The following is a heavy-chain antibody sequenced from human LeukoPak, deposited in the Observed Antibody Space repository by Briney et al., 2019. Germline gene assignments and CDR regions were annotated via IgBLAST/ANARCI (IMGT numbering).Heavy chain of an antibody. D-gene: IGHD2-15*01. CDR1: GYSLSSGYY. V-gene: IGHV4-38-2*01. CDR3: ARCSGGSCSYDY. Sequence: PSETLSLTCSVSGYSLSSGYYWGWIRQPPGRRLEWIGTIYHSGSTYYNPSLKSRVTISVDTSKNQFSLKLSSVTAADTAVYYCARCSGGSCSYDYWGQGTLVTVSS. J-gene: IGHJ4*02. CDR2: IYHSGST.